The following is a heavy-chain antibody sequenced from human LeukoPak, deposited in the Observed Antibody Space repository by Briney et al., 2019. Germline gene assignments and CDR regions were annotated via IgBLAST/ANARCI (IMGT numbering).Heavy chain of an antibody. CDR1: GGSISSYH. V-gene: IGHV4-59*08. Sequence: SETLSLTCTVSGGSISSYHWSWIRQPPGKGLEWIGYIYYSGSTTYNPSLKSRLTISVDTSKNQFSLKLSSVTAADTAVYYCARHLLGSSSWSFDYWGQGTLVTVSS. J-gene: IGHJ4*02. CDR3: ARHLLGSSSWSFDY. D-gene: IGHD6-13*01. CDR2: IYYSGST.